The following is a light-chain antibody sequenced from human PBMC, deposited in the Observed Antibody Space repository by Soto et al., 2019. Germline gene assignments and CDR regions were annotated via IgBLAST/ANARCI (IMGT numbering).Light chain of an antibody. Sequence: EIVFTQSPGTLSFSPGARATLSCRASQSVSTSSLAWYQQKGGQAPRLLIHGASSRATGIPDRFSGSGSGTDFTLTISRLEPEDFAVYYCQQYGSSPRTFGQGTKVDIK. CDR3: QQYGSSPRT. CDR2: GAS. CDR1: QSVSTSS. J-gene: IGKJ1*01. V-gene: IGKV3-20*01.